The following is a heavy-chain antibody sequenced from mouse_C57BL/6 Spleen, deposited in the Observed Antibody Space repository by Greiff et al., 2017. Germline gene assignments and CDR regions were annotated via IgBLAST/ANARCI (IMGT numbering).Heavy chain of an antibody. CDR2: INYDGSST. D-gene: IGHD2-3*01. V-gene: IGHV5-16*01. Sequence: EVKLMESEGGLVQPGSSMKLSCTASGFTFSDYYMAWVRQVPEKGLEWVANINYDGSSTYYLDSLKSRFIISRDNAKNILYLQMSSLKSEDTATYYCARDKDDGYYGYFDVWGTGTTVTVSS. J-gene: IGHJ1*03. CDR1: GFTFSDYY. CDR3: ARDKDDGYYGYFDV.